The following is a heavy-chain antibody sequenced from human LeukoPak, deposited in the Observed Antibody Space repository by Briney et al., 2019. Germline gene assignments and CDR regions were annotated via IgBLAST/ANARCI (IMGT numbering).Heavy chain of an antibody. CDR3: ARRRRGSGFDY. J-gene: IGHJ4*02. V-gene: IGHV4-39*01. CDR1: GGSISSSSYY. Sequence: KPSETLSLTCTVSGGSISSSSYYWGWIRQPPGKGLEWIGSIYYSGSTYYIASLKSRVTISVDTSKNQFSLKLSSVTAADTAVYYCARRRRGSGFDYWGQGTLVTVSS. D-gene: IGHD3-3*01. CDR2: IYYSGST.